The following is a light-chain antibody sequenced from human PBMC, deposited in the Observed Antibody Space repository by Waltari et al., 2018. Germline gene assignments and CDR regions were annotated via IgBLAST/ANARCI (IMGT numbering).Light chain of an antibody. CDR3: CSYAGSSTYV. Sequence: QSALTQPASVSGSPGQSITISCTGTSSDVGGYNLFPWYQQHPGKAPNLMFYEGSKRPAGVSNRFSGSKSGNTASLTISGLQAEDVADYYCCSYAGSSTYVFGTGTKVTVL. V-gene: IGLV2-23*01. CDR2: EGS. J-gene: IGLJ1*01. CDR1: SSDVGGYNL.